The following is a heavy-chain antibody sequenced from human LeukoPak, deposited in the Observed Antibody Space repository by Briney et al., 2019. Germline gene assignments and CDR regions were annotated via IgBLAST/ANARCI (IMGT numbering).Heavy chain of an antibody. CDR1: GITFTNYW. CDR3: RLWFGDLGLDY. D-gene: IGHD3-10*01. J-gene: IGHJ4*02. V-gene: IGHV3-74*01. CDR2: ISGDGRSA. Sequence: TGGSLRLSCAASGITFTNYWMYWVRRAPGKGLVWVSRISGDGRSASYADSVKGRFTISRDNAKNTLYLQMNSLRVEDTAVYYCRLWFGDLGLDYWGQGTLVTVSS.